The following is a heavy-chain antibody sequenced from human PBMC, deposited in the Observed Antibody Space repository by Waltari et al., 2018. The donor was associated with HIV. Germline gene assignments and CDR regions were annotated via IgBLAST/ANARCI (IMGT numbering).Heavy chain of an antibody. Sequence: QVQLQESGPGLVKPSQTLSLTCTVSGGSISSGSYYWSWIRQPAGKGLEWIGRINTRGSPHYTPPLKSRVTIAVDTSKTQFSLRLSSVTVADTAVYHCARVFWRNGMDVWGQGTTVTVSS. CDR1: GGSISSGSYY. D-gene: IGHD3-3*01. J-gene: IGHJ6*02. V-gene: IGHV4-61*02. CDR2: INTRGSP. CDR3: ARVFWRNGMDV.